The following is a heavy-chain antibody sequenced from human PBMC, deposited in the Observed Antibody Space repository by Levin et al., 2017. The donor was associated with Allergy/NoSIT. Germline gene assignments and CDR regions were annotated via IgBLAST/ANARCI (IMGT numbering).Heavy chain of an antibody. Sequence: GESLKISCAASGFTVSNNYMTWVRQAPGKGLEWFSIIYYDDTTNYADSVKDRFIISRDTSKDTVYLQMNTLRAEDTAVYYCARVPPADYWGQGILVTVSS. CDR3: ARVPPADY. CDR2: IYYDDTT. V-gene: IGHV3-66*01. CDR1: GFTVSNNY. J-gene: IGHJ4*02.